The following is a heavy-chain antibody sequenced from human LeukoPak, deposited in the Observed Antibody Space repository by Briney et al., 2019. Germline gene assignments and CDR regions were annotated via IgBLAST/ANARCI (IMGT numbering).Heavy chain of an antibody. CDR1: GFTFSSFG. CDR2: ISRDSDYI. D-gene: IGHD3-10*01. V-gene: IGHV3-21*01. Sequence: GGSLRLSCAASGFTFSSFGMSWVRQAPGKGLEWVSFISRDSDYIYYADSVRGRFTISRDNAKNSLYLQMNSLRAEDTAIYYCASQRTALTYYFGLRQDFWGQGTLVTVSS. CDR3: ASQRTALTYYFGLRQDF. J-gene: IGHJ4*02.